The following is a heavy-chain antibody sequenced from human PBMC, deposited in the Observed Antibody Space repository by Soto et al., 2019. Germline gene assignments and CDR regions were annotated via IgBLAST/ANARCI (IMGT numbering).Heavy chain of an antibody. V-gene: IGHV1-2*02. D-gene: IGHD3-3*01. CDR2: IHSKSGGT. Sequence: ASVKVSCKASGYTFTDYYVHWVRQAPGQGLEWMGWIHSKSGGTNYAQKFQGRVTMTRDASISTAYMELSRLTYDDTAVYYCARGGITVFGVIDYWGQGTPVTVSS. CDR3: ARGGITVFGVIDY. J-gene: IGHJ4*02. CDR1: GYTFTDYY.